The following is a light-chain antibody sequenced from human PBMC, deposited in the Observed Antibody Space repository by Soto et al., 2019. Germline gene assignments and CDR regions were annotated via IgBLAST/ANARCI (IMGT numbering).Light chain of an antibody. CDR3: QQSYSRPRA. J-gene: IGKJ1*01. CDR2: PAS. V-gene: IGKV1-39*01. Sequence: DIQMTQSPSSLSASVGDRVTIACRASQSISTSVNWYQQKAGKAPNLLIYPASDLKSWVPSRFSGSGSGTDFTLTISSLQTEDFATDVCQQSYSRPRAFGHGTTVEIK. CDR1: QSISTS.